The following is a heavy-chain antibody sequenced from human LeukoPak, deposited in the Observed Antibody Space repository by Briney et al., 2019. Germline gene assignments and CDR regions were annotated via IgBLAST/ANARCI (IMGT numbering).Heavy chain of an antibody. CDR3: ARVGFVVVDY. D-gene: IGHD2-2*01. CDR1: GGSFSGYY. J-gene: IGHJ4*02. V-gene: IGHV4-34*01. CDR2: INHSGST. Sequence: SETLSLTCAVYGGSFSGYYWSWIRQPPGKGLEWIGEINHSGSTNYNPSLKSRVTISVDTSKNQFSLKLSSVTAADTAVYCCARVGFVVVDYWGQGTLVTVSS.